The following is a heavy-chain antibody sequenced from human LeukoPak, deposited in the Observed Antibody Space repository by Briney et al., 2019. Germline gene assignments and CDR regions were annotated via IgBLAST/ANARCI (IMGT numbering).Heavy chain of an antibody. D-gene: IGHD1-26*01. CDR3: AKNRGAGSHYYYHMNV. Sequence: GGSLRLSCAASGFPFPTYAMNWVRQAPGKGLEWVSTISGSGSPTFYADSVKGRFTISRDNSKNTLYLQLNSLRVEDTAVYYCAKNRGAGSHYYYHMNVWGKGTTVTVSS. J-gene: IGHJ6*03. CDR1: GFPFPTYA. CDR2: ISGSGSPT. V-gene: IGHV3-23*01.